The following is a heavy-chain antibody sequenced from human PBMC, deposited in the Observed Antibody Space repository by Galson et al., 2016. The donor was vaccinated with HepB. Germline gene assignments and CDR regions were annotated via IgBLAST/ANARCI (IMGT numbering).Heavy chain of an antibody. CDR1: GDSISSDY. CDR2: IYYSGST. J-gene: IGHJ4*02. V-gene: IGHV4-59*01. CDR3: ARGDYDTRGDTMTFDY. Sequence: SETLSLTCTVSGDSISSDYWSWIRQPPGKGLEWIGYIYYSGSTNYNPSLKSRVTISVDTSKNPFSLQLNSVTAADTAVYYCARGDYDTRGDTMTFDYWGQGTLVTVFS. D-gene: IGHD3-22*01.